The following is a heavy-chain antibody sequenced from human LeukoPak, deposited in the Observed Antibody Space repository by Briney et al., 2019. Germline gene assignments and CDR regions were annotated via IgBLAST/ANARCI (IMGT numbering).Heavy chain of an antibody. V-gene: IGHV4-61*02. Sequence: TSETLSLTCTVSGGSISSGDYYWSWIRQPPGKGLEWIGRIYTSGSTNYNPSLKSRVTMSVDTSKNQFSLKLSSVTAADTAVYYCARAKAYYYDSSGYTHDAFDIWGQGTMVTVSS. CDR1: GGSISSGDYY. D-gene: IGHD3-22*01. CDR2: IYTSGST. J-gene: IGHJ3*02. CDR3: ARAKAYYYDSSGYTHDAFDI.